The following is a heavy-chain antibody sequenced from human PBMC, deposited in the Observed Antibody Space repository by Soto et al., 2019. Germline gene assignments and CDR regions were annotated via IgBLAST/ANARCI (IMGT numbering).Heavy chain of an antibody. CDR3: ARESSSGWLNYYYYGMDV. CDR1: GYTFTSYG. Sequence: GASVKVSCKASGYTFTSYGISWVRQAPGQGLEWMGWISAYNGNTNYAQKLQGRVTMTTGTSTSTAYMELRSLRSDDTAVYYCARESSSGWLNYYYYGMDVWGQGTTVTVSS. CDR2: ISAYNGNT. D-gene: IGHD6-19*01. J-gene: IGHJ6*02. V-gene: IGHV1-18*01.